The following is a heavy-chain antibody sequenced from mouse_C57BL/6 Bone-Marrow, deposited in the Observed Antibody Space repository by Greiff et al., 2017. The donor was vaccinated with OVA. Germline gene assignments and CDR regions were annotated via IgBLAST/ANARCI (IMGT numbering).Heavy chain of an antibody. CDR1: GYTFTSYW. V-gene: IGHV1-69*01. CDR3: AREEGYYRFAY. J-gene: IGHJ3*01. Sequence: VKVVESGAELVMPGASVKLSCKASGYTFTSYWMHWVKQRPGQGLAWIGEIDPSDSYTNYNQKFKGKSTLTVDKSSSTAYMQLSSLTSEDSAVYYCAREEGYYRFAYWGQGTLVTVSA. CDR2: IDPSDSYT. D-gene: IGHD2-3*01.